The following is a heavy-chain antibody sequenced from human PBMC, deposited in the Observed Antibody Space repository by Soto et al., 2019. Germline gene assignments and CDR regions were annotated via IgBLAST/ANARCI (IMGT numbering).Heavy chain of an antibody. D-gene: IGHD5-12*01. CDR3: ARDPNPYSGYLPIFLDY. J-gene: IGHJ4*01. CDR1: GFTFSSYG. V-gene: IGHV3-33*01. Sequence: QVQLVESGGGVVQPGRSLRLSCAASGFTFSSYGMHWVRQAPGKGLEWVAVIWYDGSNKYYAGSVKGRFTISRDNSKNTLYLQIDGLRAEDTAVYYCARDPNPYSGYLPIFLDYWGHGALVTVSS. CDR2: IWYDGSNK.